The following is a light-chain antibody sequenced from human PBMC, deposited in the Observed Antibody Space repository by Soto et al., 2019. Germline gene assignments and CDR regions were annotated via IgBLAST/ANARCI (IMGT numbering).Light chain of an antibody. CDR1: QSVRSS. V-gene: IGKV3-11*01. CDR2: DAS. J-gene: IGKJ1*01. CDR3: QQRSSWPGT. Sequence: IVLTQSPATLSLSPGERATLSCRASQSVRSSLAWYQQQPGQAPRLLIYDASNRATGIPGRFSRSGSGTDFTLTISSLDPIVFAVYYCQQRSSWPGTCGRGTKVEIK.